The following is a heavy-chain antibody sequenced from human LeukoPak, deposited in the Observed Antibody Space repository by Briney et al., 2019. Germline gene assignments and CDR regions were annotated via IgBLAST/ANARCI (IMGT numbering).Heavy chain of an antibody. V-gene: IGHV3-7*01. J-gene: IGHJ6*04. Sequence: GGSLRLSCAPSGFTLSSYWMSWVRPAPGEGLEWVANIKKAGSEKYYVDTVKGRFTISRDNAKKSLYLQMNSLRAEDTAVYYCARDLFNLEDVWGKGTTVTVSS. D-gene: IGHD1-1*01. CDR2: IKKAGSEK. CDR3: ARDLFNLEDV. CDR1: GFTLSSYW.